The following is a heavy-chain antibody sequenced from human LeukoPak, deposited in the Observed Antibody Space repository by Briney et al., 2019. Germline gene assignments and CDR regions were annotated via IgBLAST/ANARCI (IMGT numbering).Heavy chain of an antibody. Sequence: SETLSLTCAVYGGSFSGYYWSWIRQPPGKGLEWLGYIYYSGSTNYNPSLKSRVTISVDTSKNQFSLKLSSVTAADTAVYYCASTLVPYYYYYYMDVWGKGTTVTVSS. D-gene: IGHD4/OR15-4a*01. CDR2: IYYSGST. CDR1: GGSFSGYY. V-gene: IGHV4-59*01. J-gene: IGHJ6*03. CDR3: ASTLVPYYYYYYMDV.